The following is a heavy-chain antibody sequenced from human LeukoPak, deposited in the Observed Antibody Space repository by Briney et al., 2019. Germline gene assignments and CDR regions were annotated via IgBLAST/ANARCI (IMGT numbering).Heavy chain of an antibody. D-gene: IGHD2-2*01. CDR3: PRRAGRYCSSTSCQQVDY. CDR2: TYPGDQDI. V-gene: IGHV5-51*01. Sequence: GESLLISCKGSGYSFTSYWIGWVRHMPREGVEWMGNTYPGDQDIRTGPSFQGQVTISADKSFSTADLQWGSLKASDTAMYYGPRRAGRYCSSTSCQQVDYWGQGTLGTVSS. CDR1: GYSFTSYW. J-gene: IGHJ4*02.